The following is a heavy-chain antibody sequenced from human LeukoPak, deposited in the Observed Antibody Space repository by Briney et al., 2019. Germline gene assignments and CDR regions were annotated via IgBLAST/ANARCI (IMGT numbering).Heavy chain of an antibody. J-gene: IGHJ6*03. CDR3: AKDTWQFAPDYYYYMDV. CDR2: ISGGDYT. D-gene: IGHD2-21*01. V-gene: IGHV3-23*01. CDR1: GFTFSDYG. Sequence: GGSLRLSCVASGFTFSDYGMIWVRQAPGKGLEWVSGISGGDYTEHADSVKGRFTISRDNSKNMLYLQMNSLRAEDTALYYCAKDTWQFAPDYYYYMDVWGKGTTVTVSS.